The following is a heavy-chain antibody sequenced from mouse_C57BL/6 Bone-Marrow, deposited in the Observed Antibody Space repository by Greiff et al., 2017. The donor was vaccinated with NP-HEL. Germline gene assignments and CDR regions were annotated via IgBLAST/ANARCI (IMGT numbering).Heavy chain of an antibody. CDR3: ARRGEDSPGFAY. Sequence: VQLQQSGAELARPGASVKLSCKASGYTFTSYGISWVKQRPGQGLEWIGEIYPRSGNTYYNEKFKGKATLTADKSSSTAYMELRSLTSEDSAVYFCARRGEDSPGFAYWGQGTLVTVSA. V-gene: IGHV1-81*01. CDR1: GYTFTSYG. J-gene: IGHJ3*01. D-gene: IGHD3-2*01. CDR2: IYPRSGNT.